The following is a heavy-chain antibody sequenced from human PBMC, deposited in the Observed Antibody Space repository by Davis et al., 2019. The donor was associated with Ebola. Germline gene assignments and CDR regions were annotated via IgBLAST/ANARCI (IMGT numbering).Heavy chain of an antibody. D-gene: IGHD6-19*01. CDR3: ARDGGSGWYRVYFDY. V-gene: IGHV1-69*13. Sequence: SVKVSCKASGGTFSSYAISWVRQAPGQGLEWMGGIIPIFGTANYAQKFQGRVTITADESTSTAYMELSSLRSEDTAVYYCARDGGSGWYRVYFDYWGQGTLVTVSS. CDR2: IIPIFGTA. CDR1: GGTFSSYA. J-gene: IGHJ4*02.